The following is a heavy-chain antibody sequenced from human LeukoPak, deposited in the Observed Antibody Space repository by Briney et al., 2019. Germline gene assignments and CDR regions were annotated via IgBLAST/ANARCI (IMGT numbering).Heavy chain of an antibody. CDR2: MSWNGGTT. V-gene: IGHV3-20*01. CDR3: ARDLSYGAFDY. D-gene: IGHD1-26*01. CDR1: GFTFYDSG. Sequence: GGSLRLSCAGSGFTFYDSGMNWVRQAPGKGLEWVSGMSWNGGTTDYADSVKGRFTISRDNATNSLYIHMKTLRDESTALCTSARDLSYGAFDYWGRGTLVSVSS. J-gene: IGHJ4*02.